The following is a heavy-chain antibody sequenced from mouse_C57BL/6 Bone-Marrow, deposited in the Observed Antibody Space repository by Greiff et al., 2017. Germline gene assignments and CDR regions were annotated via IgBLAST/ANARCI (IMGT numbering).Heavy chain of an antibody. Sequence: EVKLMESGAELVRPGASVKLSCTASGFNIKDDYMHWVKQRTEQGLEWIGWIDPENGDTEYASKFQGKATITADTSSNTAYLQLSSLTSEDTAVYYCRSSAWFAYWGQGTLVTVSA. J-gene: IGHJ3*01. CDR3: RSSAWFAY. CDR2: IDPENGDT. D-gene: IGHD1-3*01. CDR1: GFNIKDDY. V-gene: IGHV14-4*01.